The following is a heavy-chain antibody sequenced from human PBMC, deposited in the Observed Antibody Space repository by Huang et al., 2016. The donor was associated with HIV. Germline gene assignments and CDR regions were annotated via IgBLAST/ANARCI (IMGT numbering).Heavy chain of an antibody. J-gene: IGHJ4*02. CDR2: ISAYKGHT. CDR1: GYTFTSYG. D-gene: IGHD6-19*01. V-gene: IGHV1-18*01. CDR3: ARDRGAVAGTSPGY. Sequence: QVQLVQSGAEVKKPGASVKVSCKASGYTFTSYGISWVRQAPGQGRGWMGWISAYKGHTNYAQKLQGRVTMTTETSTSTAYMELRSLRSDDTAGYYCARDRGAVAGTSPGYWGQGTLVTVSS.